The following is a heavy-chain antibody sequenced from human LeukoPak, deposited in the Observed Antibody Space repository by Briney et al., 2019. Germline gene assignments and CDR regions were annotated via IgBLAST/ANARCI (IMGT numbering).Heavy chain of an antibody. CDR3: AKASGGLVLRYFRWFDP. CDR2: IRSDGSNK. V-gene: IGHV3-30*02. Sequence: GGSLRLSCAASGFTFSSYGMHWVRQAPGKGLEWVPFIRSDGSNKYYADSVKGRFTISRDNSKNTLYLQMNSLRAEDTAVYYCAKASGGLVLRYFRWFDPWGQGTLVTVSS. D-gene: IGHD3-9*01. J-gene: IGHJ5*02. CDR1: GFTFSSYG.